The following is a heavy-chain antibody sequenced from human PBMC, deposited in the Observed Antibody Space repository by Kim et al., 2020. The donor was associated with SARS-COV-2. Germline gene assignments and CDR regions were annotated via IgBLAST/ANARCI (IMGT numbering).Heavy chain of an antibody. CDR3: AQIGPLLDDF. CDR2: ILYDGSSK. J-gene: IGHJ4*01. CDR1: GFTFSNHG. Sequence: VGSLRLSCAAFGFTFSNHGMHRVRQAPGKGLERVPAILYDGSSKYYADSVKGRFTISRDNPKNTLYLQMNRLRAVDTGGCYCAQIGPLLDDFWGQGSMVT. D-gene: IGHD2-21*01. V-gene: IGHV3-30*18.